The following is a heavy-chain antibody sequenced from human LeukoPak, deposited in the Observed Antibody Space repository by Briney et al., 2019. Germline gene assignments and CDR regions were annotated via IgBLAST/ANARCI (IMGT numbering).Heavy chain of an antibody. Sequence: SETLALTCTASGGSISGYYWSWIRQTPGKGLEWIGYIHHSGNPNYNPSLKSRVTISVDTAKSQFSLNLKSVSAAGTAVYFCARALVGAKPYATLLGANYYFDLWGRGTLVTVSS. CDR3: ARALVGAKPYATLLGANYYFDL. CDR2: IHHSGNP. V-gene: IGHV4-59*13. J-gene: IGHJ2*01. D-gene: IGHD1-26*01. CDR1: GGSISGYY.